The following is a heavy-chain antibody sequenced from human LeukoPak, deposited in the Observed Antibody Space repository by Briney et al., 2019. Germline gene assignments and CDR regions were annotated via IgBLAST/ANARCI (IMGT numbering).Heavy chain of an antibody. CDR1: GFIFSLYW. J-gene: IGHJ5*02. CDR2: INREGSQK. CDR3: VRQMIRFWFDP. D-gene: IGHD3-16*01. Sequence: PGGSLTLSCVACGFIFSLYWMTWARHFRGKGLEWVADINREGSQKYSVGSVKGRFTISRDNARNAVFLQMNSLRDDYTAVYYCVRQMIRFWFDPWGQGSRVTVSS. V-gene: IGHV3-7*01.